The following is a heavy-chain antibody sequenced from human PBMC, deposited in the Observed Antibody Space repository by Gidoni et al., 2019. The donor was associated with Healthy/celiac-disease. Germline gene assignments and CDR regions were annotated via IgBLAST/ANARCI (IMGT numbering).Heavy chain of an antibody. CDR3: ARGGSYDSSGVDY. V-gene: IGHV3-66*01. J-gene: IGHJ4*02. D-gene: IGHD3-22*01. CDR1: GFTVSSNY. CDR2: IYSGGST. Sequence: EVQLVESGGCLVQPGGSLRLSCAASGFTVSSNYMSWVRQAPGKGRGWVSVIYSGGSTYYADSVKGKFTISRDKSKNTLYLKMNSLRAEDTAVYYCARGGSYDSSGVDYWGQGTLVTVSS.